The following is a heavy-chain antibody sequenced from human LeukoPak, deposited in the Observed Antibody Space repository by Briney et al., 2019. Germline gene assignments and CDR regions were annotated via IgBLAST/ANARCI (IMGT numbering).Heavy chain of an antibody. J-gene: IGHJ6*02. CDR2: MNQDGSEK. CDR3: ATYTHWVAGDV. Sequence: PGGSLRLSCAASGFTFSDSWMSWVRQAPGKGLEWVANMNQDGSEKDYVDSAKGRFTISRDNARNSLYLQMSSLRAEDTAVYYCATYTHWVAGDVWGQGTTVTVSS. D-gene: IGHD3-16*01. CDR1: GFTFSDSW. V-gene: IGHV3-7*01.